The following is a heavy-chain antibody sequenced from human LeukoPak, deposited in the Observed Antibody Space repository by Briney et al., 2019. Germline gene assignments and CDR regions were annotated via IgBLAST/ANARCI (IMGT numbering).Heavy chain of an antibody. Sequence: GGSLRLSCAASGFTLSGYWMSWVRQAPGKGLEWVANVNEDGSAKHYVDSVKGRFTVSRDNAKNSLYLQLDSLRAEDPAVYYCARYSGGYYSFHNWGQGTLVTVSS. D-gene: IGHD1-26*01. CDR2: VNEDGSAK. CDR3: ARYSGGYYSFHN. V-gene: IGHV3-7*03. CDR1: GFTLSGYW. J-gene: IGHJ4*02.